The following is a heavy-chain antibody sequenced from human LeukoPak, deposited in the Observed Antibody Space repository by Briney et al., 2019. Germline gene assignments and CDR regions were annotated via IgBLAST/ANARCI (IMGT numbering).Heavy chain of an antibody. D-gene: IGHD3-10*01. J-gene: IGHJ6*02. CDR1: GFTFSTYW. CDR3: ARSGGLDV. V-gene: IGHV3-48*04. CDR2: ISSSDSSI. Sequence: PGGSLRLSCAASGFTFSTYWMHWVRQVPGKGLEWVSYISSSDSSIFYAGSVKGRFTVSRDNANNSLYLQMNSLRAEDTAVYYCARSGGLDVWGQGTTVTVSS.